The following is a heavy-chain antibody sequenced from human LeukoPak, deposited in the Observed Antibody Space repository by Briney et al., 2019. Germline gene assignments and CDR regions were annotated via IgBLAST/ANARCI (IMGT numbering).Heavy chain of an antibody. CDR2: ISYDGSNK. CDR1: GFTFSSYG. J-gene: IGHJ4*02. CDR3: AKDGQNIAARRGPLDY. Sequence: PGRSLRLSCAASGFTFSSYGMHWVRQAPGKGLEWVAVISYDGSNKYYADSVKGRFTISRDNSKNTLYLQMNSLRAEDTAVYYFAKDGQNIAARRGPLDYWGQGTLVTVSS. V-gene: IGHV3-30*18. D-gene: IGHD6-6*01.